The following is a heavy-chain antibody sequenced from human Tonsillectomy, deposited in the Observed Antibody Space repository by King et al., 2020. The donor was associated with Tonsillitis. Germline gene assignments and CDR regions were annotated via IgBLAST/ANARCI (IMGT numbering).Heavy chain of an antibody. Sequence: VQLVESGGGLVQPGGSLRLSCADSGFTFRTYWIHWIRQPPGRGLVWVARINPESTTTTYADSVKGRHTIFRDNAKNTAYLQMDSLRADDMAVYYCARGWREGFDPWGQGTLVTVSS. V-gene: IGHV3-74*01. CDR1: GFTFRTYW. J-gene: IGHJ5*02. CDR2: INPESTTT. CDR3: ARGWREGFDP. D-gene: IGHD2-15*01.